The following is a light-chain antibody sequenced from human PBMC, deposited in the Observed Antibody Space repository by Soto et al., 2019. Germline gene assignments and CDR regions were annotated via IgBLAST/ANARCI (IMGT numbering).Light chain of an antibody. J-gene: IGKJ5*01. CDR2: EAS. V-gene: IGKV1D-12*01. Sequence: SQAPKSVSASVGARVTIKCRASQGITNRLAWYQQKPGKAPKLLIYEASSLQSGVPSSISGSGSGTDISLAFSILQPEDLLSYYSKVATSLLSTCAQGTRLEIK. CDR1: QGITNR. CDR3: KVATSLLST.